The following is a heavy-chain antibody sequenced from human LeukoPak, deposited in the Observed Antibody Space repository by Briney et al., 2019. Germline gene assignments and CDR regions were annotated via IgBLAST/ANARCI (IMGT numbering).Heavy chain of an antibody. D-gene: IGHD2-15*01. CDR2: IYPGDSDT. J-gene: IGHJ5*02. Sequence: GSSLKISCKGSGYSFISYWIGWVRQLRGKGVEWIGIIYPGDSDTRYSPSFQGQVTISANKSISTAYLLWSSLKASDTAMYYCARLAVAATLEARWLDPWGQGALVTVAS. CDR1: GYSFISYW. CDR3: ARLAVAATLEARWLDP. V-gene: IGHV5-51*01.